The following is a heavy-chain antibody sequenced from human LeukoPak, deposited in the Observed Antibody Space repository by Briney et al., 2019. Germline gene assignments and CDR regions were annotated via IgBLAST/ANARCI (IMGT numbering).Heavy chain of an antibody. J-gene: IGHJ4*02. CDR2: ISYDGSNK. V-gene: IGHV3-30*04. Sequence: GGSLRLSCAASGFTFSSYAIHWVRQAPGKGLEWVAVISYDGSNKFYADSVKGRFTISRDNSKNSLYLQMNSLRADDTAVYYCARDSGFSGAQRGEFWGQGTLVTVSS. CDR1: GFTFSSYA. CDR3: ARDSGFSGAQRGEF. D-gene: IGHD3-10*01.